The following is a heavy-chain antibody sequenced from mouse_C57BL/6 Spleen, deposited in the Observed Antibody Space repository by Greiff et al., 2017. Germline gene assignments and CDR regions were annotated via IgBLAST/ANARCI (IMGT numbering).Heavy chain of an antibody. Sequence: EVHLVESGGGLVQPGGSLSLSCAASGFTFTDYYMSWVRQPPGKALEWLGFIRNKANGYTTEYSASVKGRFTISRDNSQSILDLQMNALRAEDSATYYCARGNGGFDVWGTGTTVTVSS. V-gene: IGHV7-3*01. J-gene: IGHJ1*03. CDR3: ARGNGGFDV. CDR1: GFTFTDYY. CDR2: IRNKANGYTT.